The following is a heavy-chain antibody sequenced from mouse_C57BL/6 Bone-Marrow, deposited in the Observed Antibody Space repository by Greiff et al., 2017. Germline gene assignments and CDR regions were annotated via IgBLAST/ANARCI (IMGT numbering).Heavy chain of an antibody. D-gene: IGHD4-1*01. CDR2: ISSGGSYT. Sequence: EVQLVESGGDLVKPGGSLKLSCAASGFTFSSYGMSWVRPTPDKRLEWVATISSGGSYTYYPDSVKGRFTISRDNAKNTLYLQMSSLKSEDTAMYYCARRGNWDDYWGQGTTLTVSS. J-gene: IGHJ2*01. CDR3: ARRGNWDDY. V-gene: IGHV5-6*01. CDR1: GFTFSSYG.